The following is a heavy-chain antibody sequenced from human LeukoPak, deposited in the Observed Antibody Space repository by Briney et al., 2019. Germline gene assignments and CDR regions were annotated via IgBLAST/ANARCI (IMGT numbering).Heavy chain of an antibody. Sequence: GRSLRLSCAASGFTVSSNEMSWVRQAPGKGLEWVSSISGGSTYYADSRKGRFTISRDNSKNTLHLQMDSLRAEDTAVYYCKKDEDSSGYFGVGCGIDAFDIWGQGTMVTVSS. CDR3: KKDEDSSGYFGVGCGIDAFDI. CDR2: ISGGST. V-gene: IGHV3-38-3*01. J-gene: IGHJ3*02. CDR1: GFTVSSNE. D-gene: IGHD3-22*01.